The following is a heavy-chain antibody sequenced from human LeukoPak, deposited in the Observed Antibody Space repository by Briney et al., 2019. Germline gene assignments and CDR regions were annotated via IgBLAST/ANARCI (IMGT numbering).Heavy chain of an antibody. CDR1: GYTFTTYY. CDR2: INPSGGNT. Sequence: ASVKVSCKTSGYTFTTYYMHWVRQAPGQGLEWMGIINPSGGNTNYAQKFQGRVTMTRDTSTSTVYMELSRLRSEDTAVYYCARAPRGVRGVLDAFDIWGQGTMVTVSS. CDR3: ARAPRGVRGVLDAFDI. J-gene: IGHJ3*02. V-gene: IGHV1-46*01. D-gene: IGHD3-10*01.